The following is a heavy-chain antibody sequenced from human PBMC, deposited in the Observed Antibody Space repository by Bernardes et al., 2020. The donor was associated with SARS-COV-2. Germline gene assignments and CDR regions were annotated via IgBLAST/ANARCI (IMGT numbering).Heavy chain of an antibody. CDR2: ISATGVSI. CDR3: ARGYYYYDSSGYSNNNFDY. V-gene: IGHV3-11*01. Sequence: GGSLRLSCVGSGSGFIFSDYYLSWIRQAPGKGLEWVGHISATGVSIKYADSVKGRFTVSRDNAKNSLHLQMNSLRGEDTAVYYCARGYYYYDSSGYSNNNFDYWGQGTLVTVSS. D-gene: IGHD3-22*01. J-gene: IGHJ4*02. CDR1: GSGFIFSDYY.